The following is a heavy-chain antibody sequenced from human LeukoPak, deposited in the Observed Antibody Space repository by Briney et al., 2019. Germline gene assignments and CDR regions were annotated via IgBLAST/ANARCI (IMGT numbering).Heavy chain of an antibody. CDR2: IYYSGST. CDR3: ARLYDILGPLFDY. Sequence: PSETLSLTCTVSGGSISSSSYYWGWIRQPPGKGLEWIGSIYYSGSTYYNPSLKSRVTISVDTSKNQFSLKLSSVTAADTAVYHCARLYDILGPLFDYWGQGTLVTVSS. J-gene: IGHJ4*02. V-gene: IGHV4-39*01. D-gene: IGHD3-9*01. CDR1: GGSISSSSYY.